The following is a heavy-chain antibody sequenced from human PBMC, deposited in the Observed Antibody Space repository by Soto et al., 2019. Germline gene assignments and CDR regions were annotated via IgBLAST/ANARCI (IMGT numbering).Heavy chain of an antibody. CDR2: INHRGGT. CDR3: ARAPGRMMNALRYYYGLDV. J-gene: IGHJ6*02. CDR1: GGSISSGDFY. V-gene: IGHV4-31*02. D-gene: IGHD2-8*01. Sequence: QVQLQESGPGLVKPSETLSFTCNVSGGSISSGDFYWSWIRQLPGKGLEWIGYINHRGGTYYNPALKRRITIAVDTSKNQFSLKMTSVTAADTAVYFCARAPGRMMNALRYYYGLDVWGQGTTVTVS.